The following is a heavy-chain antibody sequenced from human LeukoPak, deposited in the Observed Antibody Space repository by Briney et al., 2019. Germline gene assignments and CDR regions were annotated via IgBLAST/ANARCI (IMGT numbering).Heavy chain of an antibody. CDR1: GYSISSSSYH. D-gene: IGHD6-13*01. V-gene: IGHV4-39*01. J-gene: IGHJ4*02. CDR3: ASPRIGAAGIDF. Sequence: PSETLSLTCTVSGYSISSSSYHWGWIRQPPGKGREWIGSIYYSGTTYYNPSLRSRVTISVDTSKSQFSLRLSSVSAEDTAVYYCASPRIGAAGIDFWGQGTLVTVSS. CDR2: IYYSGTT.